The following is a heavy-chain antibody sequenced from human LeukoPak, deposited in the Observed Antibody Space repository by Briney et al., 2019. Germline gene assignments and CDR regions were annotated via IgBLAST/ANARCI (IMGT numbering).Heavy chain of an antibody. CDR1: GFSLSTSGMC. Sequence: RESGPALVKPTQTLTLTCTFSGFSLSTSGMCVSWIRQPPGKALEWLARIDWDDDKYYSTSLKTRLTISKDTSKNQVVLTMTNMDPVDTATYYCARTPYCRVFYGMDVWGQGTTVTVSS. CDR2: IDWDDDK. J-gene: IGHJ6*02. V-gene: IGHV2-70*11. D-gene: IGHD2-15*01. CDR3: ARTPYCRVFYGMDV.